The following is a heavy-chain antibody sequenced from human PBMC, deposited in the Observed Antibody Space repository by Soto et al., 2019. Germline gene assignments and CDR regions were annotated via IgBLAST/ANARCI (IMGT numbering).Heavy chain of an antibody. CDR3: VSHRNYIVVSGSFFDY. D-gene: IGHD6-19*01. Sequence: SETLSLTSTVSGGSISSYYWGWVRQSPGKGLEWIESIYYSGSTHYNPSLKSRVTVSVDTSKNQFSLKLTSVTAADTAVYFCVSHRNYIVVSGSFFDYWSQGTLVTVSS. V-gene: IGHV4-39*01. CDR1: GGSISSYY. CDR2: IYYSGST. J-gene: IGHJ4*02.